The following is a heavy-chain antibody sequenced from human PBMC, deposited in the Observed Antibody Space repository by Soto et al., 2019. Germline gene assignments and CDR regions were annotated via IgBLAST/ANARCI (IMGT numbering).Heavy chain of an antibody. Sequence: PGGSLRLSCAASGFTFSSYAMSWVRQAPGKGLEWVSAISGSGGSTYYADSVKGRFTISRDNSKNTLYLQMNSLRAEDTAVYYCANGTAPGDYYMDVWGKGTTVNVSS. CDR3: ANGTAPGDYYMDV. CDR2: ISGSGGST. D-gene: IGHD2-21*02. V-gene: IGHV3-23*01. CDR1: GFTFSSYA. J-gene: IGHJ6*03.